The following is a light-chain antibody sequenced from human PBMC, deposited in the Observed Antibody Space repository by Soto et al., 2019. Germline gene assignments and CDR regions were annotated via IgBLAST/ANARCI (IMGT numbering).Light chain of an antibody. CDR1: QSVSSN. CDR3: HQRQSWPRT. Sequence: EIVMTQSPATLSVSPGERATLSCRASQSVSSNLAWYRQKPGQAPRLLVYGASTRATGIPARFSGSGSGTDFTLTISDVQPEDFALYYCHQRQSWPRTFGQGTKVDIK. CDR2: GAS. J-gene: IGKJ1*01. V-gene: IGKV3-15*01.